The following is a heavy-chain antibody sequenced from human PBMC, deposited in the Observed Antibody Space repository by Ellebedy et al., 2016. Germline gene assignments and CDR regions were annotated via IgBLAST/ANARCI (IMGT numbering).Heavy chain of an antibody. D-gene: IGHD2-8*01. V-gene: IGHV4-34*01. CDR1: GGSFSGYY. CDR2: INHSGST. CDR3: ASRSVFPRNAFDI. Sequence: GSLRLXCAVYGGSFSGYYWSWIRQPPGKGLEWIGEINHSGSTNYNPSLKSRVTISVDTSKNQFSLKLSSVTAADTAVYYCASRSVFPRNAFDIWGQGTMVTVSS. J-gene: IGHJ3*02.